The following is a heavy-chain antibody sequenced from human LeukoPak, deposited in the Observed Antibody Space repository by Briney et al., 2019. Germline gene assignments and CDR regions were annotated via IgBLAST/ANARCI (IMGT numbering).Heavy chain of an antibody. CDR3: ARAGHCSNGICYTADFDY. Sequence: GGSLRLSCTASGFTFSTYAMSWVRQAPGKGLEWVSAITDSGGNTYYAAPVKGRFTISRDNSKNTLYLQMNSLRAEDTAVYYCARAGHCSNGICYTADFDYWGQGTLVTVSS. J-gene: IGHJ4*02. CDR2: ITDSGGNT. CDR1: GFTFSTYA. D-gene: IGHD2-8*01. V-gene: IGHV3-23*01.